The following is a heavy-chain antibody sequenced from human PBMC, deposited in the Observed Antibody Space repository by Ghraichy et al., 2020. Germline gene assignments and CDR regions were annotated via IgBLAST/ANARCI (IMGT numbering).Heavy chain of an antibody. CDR1: GVTLSDHF. CDR2: TANRANSYIT. V-gene: IGHV3-72*01. D-gene: IGHD3-10*01. CDR3: VRAGAGLDV. J-gene: IGHJ6*02. Sequence: GESLNISCVASGVTLSDHFVDWVRQAPGQGLEWVGRTANRANSYITEYAASVRGRFTISRDDSKNSLHLQMNGLKTEDTAVYYCVRAGAGLDVWGQGTTVTVSS.